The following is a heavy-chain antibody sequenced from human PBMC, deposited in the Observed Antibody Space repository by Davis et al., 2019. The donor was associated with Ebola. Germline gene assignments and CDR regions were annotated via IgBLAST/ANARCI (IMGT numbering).Heavy chain of an antibody. Sequence: GESLKISCAASGFTFSSYAMHWVRQAPGKGLEWVAVISYDGSNKYYADSVKGRFTISRDNSKNTLYLQMNSLRAEDTAVYYCARDPLDYYDSHPPQYYFDYWGQGTLVTVSS. D-gene: IGHD3-22*01. V-gene: IGHV3-30-3*01. CDR3: ARDPLDYYDSHPPQYYFDY. J-gene: IGHJ4*02. CDR1: GFTFSSYA. CDR2: ISYDGSNK.